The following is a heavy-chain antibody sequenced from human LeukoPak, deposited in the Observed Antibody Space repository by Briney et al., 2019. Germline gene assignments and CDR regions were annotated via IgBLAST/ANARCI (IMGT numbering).Heavy chain of an antibody. J-gene: IGHJ4*02. CDR3: ARYYQAFDY. V-gene: IGHV4-59*12. D-gene: IGHD3-10*01. Sequence: SETLSLTCTVSGGSISSYYWSWIRQPPGKGLEWIGYIYYSGSTNYNPSLKSRVTMSVDTSKNQFSLKLSSVTAADTAVYYCARYYQAFDYWGQGTLVTVSS. CDR2: IYYSGST. CDR1: GGSISSYY.